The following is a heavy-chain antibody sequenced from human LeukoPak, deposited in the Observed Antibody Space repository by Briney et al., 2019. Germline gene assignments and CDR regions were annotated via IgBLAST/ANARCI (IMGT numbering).Heavy chain of an antibody. J-gene: IGHJ3*02. Sequence: ASVKVSCKASGYTFTSYDINWVRQATGQGLEWMGWMNPNSGNTGYAQKFQGRVTITRNTSISTAYMELSSLRSDDTAVYYCARALIGRDAFDIWGQGTVVTVPS. CDR2: MNPNSGNT. D-gene: IGHD2-21*01. V-gene: IGHV1-8*03. CDR3: ARALIGRDAFDI. CDR1: GYTFTSYD.